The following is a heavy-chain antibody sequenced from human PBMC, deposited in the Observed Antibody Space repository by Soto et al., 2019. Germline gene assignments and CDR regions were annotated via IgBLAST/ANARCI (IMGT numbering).Heavy chain of an antibody. Sequence: GASVKVSCKASGYTFTSYGISWVRQAPGQGLEWMGWISAYNGNTNYAQKLQGRVTMTTDTSTSTAYMELRSLRSDDPAVYYCARDREVVVVPAAPNWFDPWGQGTLVTVSS. CDR2: ISAYNGNT. J-gene: IGHJ5*02. D-gene: IGHD2-2*01. V-gene: IGHV1-18*04. CDR1: GYTFTSYG. CDR3: ARDREVVVVPAAPNWFDP.